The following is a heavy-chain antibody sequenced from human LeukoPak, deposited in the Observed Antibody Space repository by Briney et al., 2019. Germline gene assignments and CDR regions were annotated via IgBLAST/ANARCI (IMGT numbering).Heavy chain of an antibody. CDR2: IYYSGST. V-gene: IGHV4-59*08. J-gene: IGHJ4*02. D-gene: IGHD5-12*01. CDR1: GGSISSYY. Sequence: NASETLSLTCTVSGGSISSYYWSWIRQPPGKGLEWIGYIYYSGSTNYNPSLKSRVTISVDTSKNQFSLKLSSVTAADTAVYYCARALTPYSGYDPLGLDWGQGTLVTVSS. CDR3: ARALTPYSGYDPLGLD.